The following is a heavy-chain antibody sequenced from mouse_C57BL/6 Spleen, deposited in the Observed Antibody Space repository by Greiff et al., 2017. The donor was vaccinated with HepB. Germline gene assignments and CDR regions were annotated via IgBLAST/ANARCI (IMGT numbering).Heavy chain of an antibody. V-gene: IGHV1-42*01. D-gene: IGHD1-1*02. J-gene: IGHJ1*03. CDR1: GYSFTGYY. CDR3: EERGNYHWYFDV. Sequence: VQLKQSGPELVKPGASVKISCKASGYSFTGYYMNWVKQSPEKSLEWIGEINPSTGGTTYNQKFKAKATLTVDKSSSTAYMELKSLTSEDSAVFYCEERGNYHWYFDVWGTGTTVTVSS. CDR2: INPSTGGT.